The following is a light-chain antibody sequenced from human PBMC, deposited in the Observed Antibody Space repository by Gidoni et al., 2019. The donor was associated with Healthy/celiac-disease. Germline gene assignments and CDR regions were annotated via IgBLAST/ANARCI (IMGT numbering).Light chain of an antibody. CDR2: DAS. J-gene: IGKJ4*01. CDR1: QSVSSY. Sequence: EIVLTQSPATLSLSPGERASLSCRASQSVSSYLAWYQQKPGQAPRLLIYDASNRATGIPARFSGSGSGTDFTLTISSLEPEDFAVYYCQQRSNWPLTFXCXTKVXIK. V-gene: IGKV3-11*01. CDR3: QQRSNWPLT.